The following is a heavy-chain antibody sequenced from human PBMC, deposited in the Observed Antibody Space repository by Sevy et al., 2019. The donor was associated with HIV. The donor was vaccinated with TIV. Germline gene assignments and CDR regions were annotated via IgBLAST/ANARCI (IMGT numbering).Heavy chain of an antibody. CDR1: GFTFSSYW. D-gene: IGHD3-3*01. CDR2: IQQDGSEK. CDR3: AREPRITIFGVVGMDYYYYGMDV. Sequence: EGSLRLSCAASGFTFSSYWMSWVRQAPGKELEWVANIQQDGSEKYYVDSVKGRFTISRDNAKNSLYLQMNSLRAEDTAVYDCAREPRITIFGVVGMDYYYYGMDVWGQGTTVTVSS. V-gene: IGHV3-7*01. J-gene: IGHJ6*02.